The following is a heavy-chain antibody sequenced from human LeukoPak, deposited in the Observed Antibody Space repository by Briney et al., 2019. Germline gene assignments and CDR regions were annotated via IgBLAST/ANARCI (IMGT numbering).Heavy chain of an antibody. CDR1: GFTFSSYA. CDR3: SRLLWLYYFDY. D-gene: IGHD5-24*01. J-gene: IGHJ4*02. Sequence: GGSLRPSCAASGFTFSSYAMSWVRQAPGKGLEWVSAISGSGGSTYYADSVKGRFTISRDNSKNTLYLQMNSLRAEDTAVYYCSRLLWLYYFDYWGQGTLVTVSS. V-gene: IGHV3-23*01. CDR2: ISGSGGST.